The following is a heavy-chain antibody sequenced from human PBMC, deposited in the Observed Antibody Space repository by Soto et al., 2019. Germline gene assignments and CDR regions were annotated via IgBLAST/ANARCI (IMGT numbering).Heavy chain of an antibody. J-gene: IGHJ4*02. CDR3: ASGRSGGDPTEITWIDY. V-gene: IGHV1-69*02. CDR2: IIPILGIA. CDR1: GGTFSSYI. D-gene: IGHD2-21*02. Sequence: SVKVSCKASGGTFSSYIISWVRQAPGQGLEWMGRIIPILGIANYAQKFQGRVTITADKSTSTAYMELSSLRSEDTAVYYCASGRSGGDPTEITWIDYWGQGTLVTVSS.